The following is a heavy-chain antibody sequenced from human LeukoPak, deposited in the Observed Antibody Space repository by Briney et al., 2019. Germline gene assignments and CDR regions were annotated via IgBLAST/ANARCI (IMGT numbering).Heavy chain of an antibody. V-gene: IGHV7-4-1*02. D-gene: IGHD3-22*01. CDR2: IDTKTGNP. J-gene: IGHJ4*02. CDR1: GYTFSSCA. Sequence: ASVKVSCKASGYTFSSCAINWVRQAPGQGLEYMGWIDTKTGNPTYAQGFTGRFVFSLDTSVSTAYLQISSLKAGDTAVYYCARYYYDSSGNGNYLDYWGQGTLVTVSS. CDR3: ARYYYDSSGNGNYLDY.